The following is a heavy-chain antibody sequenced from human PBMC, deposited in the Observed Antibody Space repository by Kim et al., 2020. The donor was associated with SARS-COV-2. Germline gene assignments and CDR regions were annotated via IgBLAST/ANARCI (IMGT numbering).Heavy chain of an antibody. D-gene: IGHD5-12*01. CDR1: GGSISSSSYY. J-gene: IGHJ4*02. CDR2: IYYSGST. CDR3: ARHIVGKWLRVGGN. V-gene: IGHV4-39*01. Sequence: SETLSLTCTVSGGSISSSSYYWGWIRQPPGKGLEWIGSIYYSGSTYYTPSLKSRVTISVDTSKNQFSLKLSSVTAADTAVYYCARHIVGKWLRVGGNWGQGTLVTVSS.